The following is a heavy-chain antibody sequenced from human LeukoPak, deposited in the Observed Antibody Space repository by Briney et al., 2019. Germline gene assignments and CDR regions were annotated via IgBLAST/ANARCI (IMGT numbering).Heavy chain of an antibody. V-gene: IGHV3-30*18. CDR1: GFTFSNYG. CDR2: ISYDGRNK. J-gene: IGHJ4*02. Sequence: PGGSLRLSCEASGFTFSNYGMHWVRQAPGKGLEWVAVISYDGRNKHYPDSVKGRFTISRDISTDTLWLQMDSLRTEDTAVYYCAKGPLRGTAAAIDYWGQGTLVTVSS. D-gene: IGHD2-2*01. CDR3: AKGPLRGTAAAIDY.